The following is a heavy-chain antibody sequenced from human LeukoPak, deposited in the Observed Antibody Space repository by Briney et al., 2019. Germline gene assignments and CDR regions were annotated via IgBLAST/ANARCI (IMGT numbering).Heavy chain of an antibody. Sequence: EASVTVSCTASGGTFSSYAISWVRQAPGQGLEWMGGIIPIFGTANYAQKFQGRVTITADESTSTAYMELSSLRSEDTAVYYCAREAARLFDYWGQGTLVTVSS. V-gene: IGHV1-69*13. J-gene: IGHJ4*02. CDR1: GGTFSSYA. D-gene: IGHD6-6*01. CDR2: IIPIFGTA. CDR3: AREAARLFDY.